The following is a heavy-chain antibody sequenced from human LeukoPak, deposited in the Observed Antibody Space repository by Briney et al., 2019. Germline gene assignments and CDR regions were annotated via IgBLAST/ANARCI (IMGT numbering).Heavy chain of an antibody. D-gene: IGHD2-2*01. CDR3: ARKRPYCSSTSCRNWFDP. CDR1: GYTFTSYD. Sequence: ASVKVSCKASGYTFTSYDINWVRQATGQGLEWMGWMNPNSGNTGYAQKFQGRVTMTRNTSISTAYMELSSLRSEDTAVYYCARKRPYCSSTSCRNWFDPWGQGTLVTVSS. J-gene: IGHJ5*02. CDR2: MNPNSGNT. V-gene: IGHV1-8*01.